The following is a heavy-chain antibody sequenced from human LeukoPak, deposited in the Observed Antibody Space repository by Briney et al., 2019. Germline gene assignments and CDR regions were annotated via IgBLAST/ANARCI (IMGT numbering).Heavy chain of an antibody. J-gene: IGHJ4*02. CDR3: AKSGGYGLIDY. Sequence: PSETLSLTCTVSGASVSGDPYYWGWIRQPPGKGLEWIGNIYYSGSTYYNASLQSRVTISIETSKNQFSLRLNSVTAADTAMYYCAKSGGYGLIDYWGQGTLVTVSS. CDR1: GASVSGDPYY. CDR2: IYYSGST. V-gene: IGHV4-39*01. D-gene: IGHD1-26*01.